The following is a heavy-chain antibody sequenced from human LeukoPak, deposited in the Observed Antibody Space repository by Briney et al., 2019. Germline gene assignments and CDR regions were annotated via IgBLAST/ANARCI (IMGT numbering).Heavy chain of an antibody. J-gene: IGHJ4*02. Sequence: GGSLRLSCAASGFTFSSYAMSWVRQAPGKGLEWVSAISGSGGSTYYADSVKGRFTISRDNSKNTLYLQMNSLRAEDTAAYYCVSIVVVTHYYDYWGQGTLVTVSS. CDR2: ISGSGGST. V-gene: IGHV3-23*01. CDR1: GFTFSSYA. CDR3: VSIVVVTHYYDY. D-gene: IGHD2-21*02.